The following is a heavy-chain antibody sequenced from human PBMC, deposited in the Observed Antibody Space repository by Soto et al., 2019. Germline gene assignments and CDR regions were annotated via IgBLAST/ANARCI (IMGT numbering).Heavy chain of an antibody. V-gene: IGHV1-18*01. Sequence: QVQLVQSGADVKKPGASVKVSCKASGYNFTSYGISWVRQAPGQGLEWMGWISPHNDRTKYARRFQDRVTLTTETPTSTVYMELGSLRSDATAVSYCARDLYYSSGRYFDHDAFDIWGQGTVVTVSS. J-gene: IGHJ3*02. CDR1: GYNFTSYG. D-gene: IGHD6-19*01. CDR2: ISPHNDRT. CDR3: ARDLYYSSGRYFDHDAFDI.